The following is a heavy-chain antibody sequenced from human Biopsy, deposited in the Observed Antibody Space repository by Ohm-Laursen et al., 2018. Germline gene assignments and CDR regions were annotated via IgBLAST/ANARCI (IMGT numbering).Heavy chain of an antibody. D-gene: IGHD2-2*01. V-gene: IGHV4-59*01. CDR1: GGSISGYH. CDR3: ARMPHFDY. Sequence: GTLSLTCPVSGGSISGYHWSWIRKSPGKGLEWLAYIFYTGGITSNPSLNGRATMSLDTSKNQFSLRLIYVTAADTAVYYCARMPHFDYWGQGILVTVSS. J-gene: IGHJ4*02. CDR2: IFYTGGI.